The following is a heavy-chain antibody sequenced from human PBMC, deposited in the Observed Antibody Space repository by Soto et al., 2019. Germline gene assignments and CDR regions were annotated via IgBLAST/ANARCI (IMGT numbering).Heavy chain of an antibody. CDR2: MGGSVDSK. V-gene: IGHV3-23*01. J-gene: IGHJ5*02. D-gene: IGHD6-19*01. CDR1: GFAFGRYA. Sequence: EVQLLESGGGLVKPGGSLRLSCAASGFAFGRYALSWVRQAPGKGLEWVSAMGGSVDSKSYADSVKGRFTISRDDPKNTLFLEMNSLRPEDTAIYFCARDQISGWYDNWGQGTLSPSPQ. CDR3: ARDQISGWYDN.